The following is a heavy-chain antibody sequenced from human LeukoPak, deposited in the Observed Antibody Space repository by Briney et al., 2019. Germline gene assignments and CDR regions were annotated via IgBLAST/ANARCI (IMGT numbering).Heavy chain of an antibody. CDR1: GYTFTSYG. Sequence: GASVKVSCKASGYTFTSYGISWVRQAPGQGLEWMGWISAYNGNTNYAQKLQGRVTMTTDTSTSTAYMELRSLRSDDTAVYYCARLIGYCSSTSCYHPEGYYFDYWGQGTLVTVSS. D-gene: IGHD2-2*01. V-gene: IGHV1-18*01. CDR3: ARLIGYCSSTSCYHPEGYYFDY. CDR2: ISAYNGNT. J-gene: IGHJ4*02.